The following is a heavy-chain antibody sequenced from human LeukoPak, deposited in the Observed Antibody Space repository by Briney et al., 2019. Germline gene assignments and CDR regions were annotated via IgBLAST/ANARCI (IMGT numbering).Heavy chain of an antibody. CDR3: ARVPGVRGVTYYYFDY. V-gene: IGHV3-33*01. CDR2: IWYDGSNK. CDR1: GFTFSSYG. J-gene: IGHJ4*02. Sequence: PGRSLRLSCAASGFTFSSYGMHWVRQAPGKGLEWVAVIWYDGSNKYYAGSVKGRFTISRDNSKNTLYLQMNSLRAEDTAVYYCARVPGVRGVTYYYFDYWGQGTLVTVSS. D-gene: IGHD3-10*01.